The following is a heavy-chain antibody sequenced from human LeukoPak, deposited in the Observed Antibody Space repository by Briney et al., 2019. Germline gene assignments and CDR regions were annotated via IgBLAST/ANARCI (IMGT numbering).Heavy chain of an antibody. D-gene: IGHD5/OR15-5a*01. Sequence: GGSLRLSCAASGFTFSSYWMSWVRQAPGKGLEWVANIKQDGSEKYYVDSVKGRFTISRDNAKNSLYLQMNSLRAEDTAVYYCAREFYDLGSYYYYGMDVWGQGTTVTVSS. CDR1: GFTFSSYW. CDR3: AREFYDLGSYYYYGMDV. J-gene: IGHJ6*02. CDR2: IKQDGSEK. V-gene: IGHV3-7*01.